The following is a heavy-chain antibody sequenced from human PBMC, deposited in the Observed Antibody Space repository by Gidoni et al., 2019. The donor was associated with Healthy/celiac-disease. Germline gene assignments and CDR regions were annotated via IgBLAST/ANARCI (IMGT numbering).Heavy chain of an antibody. CDR3: ARRITMVRGVIMYYFDY. CDR1: GFTFSSYA. CDR2: ISGSGGST. Sequence: EVQLLESGGGLVQPGGSLRLACAASGFTFSSYAMSWVRQAPGKGLEWVSAISGSGGSTYYADSVKGRFTISRDNSKNTLYLQMNRLRAEDTAVYYCARRITMVRGVIMYYFDYWGQGTLVTVSS. D-gene: IGHD3-10*01. V-gene: IGHV3-23*01. J-gene: IGHJ4*02.